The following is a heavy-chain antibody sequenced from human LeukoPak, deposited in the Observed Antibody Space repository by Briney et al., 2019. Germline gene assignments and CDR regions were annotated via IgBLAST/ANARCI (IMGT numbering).Heavy chain of an antibody. V-gene: IGHV1-2*02. CDR1: GYTFTGYY. D-gene: IGHD4-17*01. CDR3: AKAATVTQPGMDV. J-gene: IGHJ6*03. CDR2: INPNSGGT. Sequence: ASVKVSCKASGYTFTGYYMHWVRQAPGQGLEWMGWINPNSGGTNYAQKFQGRVTMTRDTSISTAYMELSRLRSDDTAVYYCAKAATVTQPGMDVWGKGTTVTISS.